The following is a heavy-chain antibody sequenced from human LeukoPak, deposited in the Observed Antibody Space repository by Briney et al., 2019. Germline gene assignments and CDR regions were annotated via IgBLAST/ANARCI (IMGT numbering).Heavy chain of an antibody. CDR3: ARTRPGYSSSWYYYFDY. J-gene: IGHJ4*02. D-gene: IGHD6-13*01. Sequence: PGGSLRLSCAASGFTVSNNFMAWGRQAPGKGLEWVAAIHSGGSTYYADSVKGRFTISRDNSKNTLYLQMNSLRAEDTAVYYCARTRPGYSSSWYYYFDYWGQGTLVTVSS. CDR1: GFTVSNNF. CDR2: IHSGGST. V-gene: IGHV3-66*01.